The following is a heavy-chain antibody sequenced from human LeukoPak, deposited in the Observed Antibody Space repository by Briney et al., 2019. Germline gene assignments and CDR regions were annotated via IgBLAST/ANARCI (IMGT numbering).Heavy chain of an antibody. Sequence: PSETLSLTCTVSGGSISSSSYYWGWIRQPPGKGLEWIGSIYYSGSTYYNPSLKSRVTISVDTSKNQFSLKLSSVTAADTAVYYCARRGIYYLRAFDIWGQGTMVTVSS. CDR3: ARRGIYYLRAFDI. J-gene: IGHJ3*02. V-gene: IGHV4-39*07. CDR2: IYYSGST. CDR1: GGSISSSSYY. D-gene: IGHD3-10*01.